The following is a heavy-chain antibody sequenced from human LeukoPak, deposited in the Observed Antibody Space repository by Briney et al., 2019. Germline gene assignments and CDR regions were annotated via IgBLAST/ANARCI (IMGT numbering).Heavy chain of an antibody. D-gene: IGHD7-27*01. CDR3: AGLGTRRS. CDR2: ISYSGTN. Sequence: SETLSLTCTVSGGSVSSSTYYWGWIRQPPGQGLEWIGSISYSGTNYNNPALMGRVSIPIDTSKNQFTVKLASVCAADTAMYYCAGLGTRRSWGQRTGVTVSS. J-gene: IGHJ4*02. V-gene: IGHV4-39*01. CDR1: GGSVSSSTYY.